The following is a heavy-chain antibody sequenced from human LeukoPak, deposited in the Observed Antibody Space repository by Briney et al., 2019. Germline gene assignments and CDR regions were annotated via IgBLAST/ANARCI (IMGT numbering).Heavy chain of an antibody. CDR1: GFTCSNYW. Sequence: GGSLRLSCAASGFTCSNYWMSWVGQAPGKGLEWVANIKEDGSEKSYVDSVKGRFTISRDNAKSSLYLQMNSLRAEDTAVYYCARVSAGDYPDYWGQGTLVTVSS. V-gene: IGHV3-7*03. D-gene: IGHD7-27*01. J-gene: IGHJ4*02. CDR3: ARVSAGDYPDY. CDR2: IKEDGSEK.